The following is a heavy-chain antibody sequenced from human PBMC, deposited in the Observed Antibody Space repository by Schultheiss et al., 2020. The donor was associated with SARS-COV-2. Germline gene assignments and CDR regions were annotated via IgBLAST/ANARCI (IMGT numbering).Heavy chain of an antibody. J-gene: IGHJ4*02. Sequence: SETLSLTCALSGGSLRGYYWSWIRQPPGKGLEWIGEINHSGSTNYNPSLKSRVTISVDTSKNQFSLKLSSVTAADTAVYYCARGIIAAPYYFDYWGQGTLVTVSS. CDR3: ARGIIAAPYYFDY. CDR2: INHSGST. V-gene: IGHV4-34*01. CDR1: GGSLRGYY. D-gene: IGHD6-13*01.